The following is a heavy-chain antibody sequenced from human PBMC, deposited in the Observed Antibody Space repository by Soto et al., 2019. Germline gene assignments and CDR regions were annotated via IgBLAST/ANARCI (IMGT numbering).Heavy chain of an antibody. CDR3: ARENKVAAYYDILTGYPRPYYYYGMDV. D-gene: IGHD3-9*01. CDR1: GFTFSSYA. V-gene: IGHV3-30-3*01. Sequence: QVQLVESGGGVVQPGRSLRLSCAASGFTFSSYAMHWVRQAPGKGLEWVAVISYDGSNKYYADSVKGRFTISRDNSKNTLYMQRISLRAEETAVYYCARENKVAAYYDILTGYPRPYYYYGMDVWGQGTTVTVSS. J-gene: IGHJ6*02. CDR2: ISYDGSNK.